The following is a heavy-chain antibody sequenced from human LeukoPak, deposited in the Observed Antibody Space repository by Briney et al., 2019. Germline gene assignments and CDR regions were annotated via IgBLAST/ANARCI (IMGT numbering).Heavy chain of an antibody. CDR3: ARVQQLVLFDY. V-gene: IGHV1-3*03. D-gene: IGHD6-13*01. Sequence: GASVKVSCKASGFPFTSYAIHWVRQAPGQRLEWMGWVNADNSNTKYSQEFQGRVTITRDTSASTAYMDLNSLRSEDMAVYYCARVQQLVLFDYWGQGTLVTVSS. CDR2: VNADNSNT. J-gene: IGHJ4*02. CDR1: GFPFTSYA.